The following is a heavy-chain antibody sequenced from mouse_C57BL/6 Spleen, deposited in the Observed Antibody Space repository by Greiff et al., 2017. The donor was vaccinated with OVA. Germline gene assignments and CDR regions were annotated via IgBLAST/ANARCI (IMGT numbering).Heavy chain of an antibody. CDR3: AGTDYGPWYFDV. Sequence: VQLKESGAELVKPGASVKLSCTASGFNIKDYYMHWVKQRPEQGLEWIGRIDPEDGDTKYDPKFQGKATITADTSSNTAYLQLRSLTSEDTAVYYCAGTDYGPWYFDVWGTGTTVTVSS. D-gene: IGHD1-1*02. CDR2: IDPEDGDT. CDR1: GFNIKDYY. J-gene: IGHJ1*03. V-gene: IGHV14-2*01.